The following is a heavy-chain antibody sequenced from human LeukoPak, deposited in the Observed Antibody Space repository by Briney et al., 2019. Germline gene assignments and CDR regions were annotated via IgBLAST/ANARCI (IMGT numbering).Heavy chain of an antibody. Sequence: PGGSLRLSCSASGFTFSSYNMHWVRQAPGKGLEYVSAITSNGGDTYYADSVEGRFTISRHNSKNTLYLQMNSLRAEDTAVYYCARVDSSGYYLDYWGQGTLVTVSS. D-gene: IGHD3-22*01. V-gene: IGHV3-64*04. CDR1: GFTFSSYN. CDR3: ARVDSSGYYLDY. J-gene: IGHJ4*02. CDR2: ITSNGGDT.